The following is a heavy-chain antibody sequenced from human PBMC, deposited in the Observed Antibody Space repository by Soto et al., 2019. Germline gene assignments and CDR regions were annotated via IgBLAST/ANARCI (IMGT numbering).Heavy chain of an antibody. CDR2: IYYSGST. D-gene: IGHD6-13*01. CDR3: ARQYSSSWYYHY. Sequence: SETLSLTCSVSGGSISSCDWSWIRQPPGKGLEWIGSIYYSGSTYYNPSRKSRVTISVDTSKNQFSLKLSSVTAADTAVYYCARQYSSSWYYHYWGQGTLVTVSS. V-gene: IGHV4-39*01. J-gene: IGHJ4*02. CDR1: GGSISSCD.